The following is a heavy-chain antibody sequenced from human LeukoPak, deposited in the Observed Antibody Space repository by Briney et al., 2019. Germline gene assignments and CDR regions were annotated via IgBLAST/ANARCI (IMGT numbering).Heavy chain of an antibody. CDR3: ARVDYYDSSGMAEDYYYMDV. V-gene: IGHV1-46*01. CDR1: GGTFSSYA. J-gene: IGHJ6*03. CDR2: INPSGGST. Sequence: GASVKVSCKASGGTFSSYAISWVRQAPGQGLEWMGIINPSGGSTSYAQKFQGRVTMTRNTSISTAYMELSSLRSEDTAVYYCARVDYYDSSGMAEDYYYMDVWGKGTTVTISS. D-gene: IGHD3-22*01.